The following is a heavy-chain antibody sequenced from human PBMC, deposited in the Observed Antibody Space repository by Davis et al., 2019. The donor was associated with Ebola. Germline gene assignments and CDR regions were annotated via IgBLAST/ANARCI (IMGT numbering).Heavy chain of an antibody. V-gene: IGHV3-20*04. Sequence: GESLKISCVASGFTFDDYAMSWVRQAPGKGLEWLSGINWNGGSTGYVDSVKGRFTISRDNAKNSLYLQMNSLRAEDTAVYYCARDKAGSGYWGQGTLVTVSS. CDR2: INWNGGST. J-gene: IGHJ4*02. CDR1: GFTFDDYA. CDR3: ARDKAGSGY. D-gene: IGHD6-19*01.